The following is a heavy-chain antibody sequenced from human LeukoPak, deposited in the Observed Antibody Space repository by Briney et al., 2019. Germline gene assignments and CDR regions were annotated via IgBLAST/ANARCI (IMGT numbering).Heavy chain of an antibody. V-gene: IGHV4-59*08. CDR2: VHYSGST. Sequence: PSETLSLTCTVSGDSISSYYWSWIRQPPGKGLEWIGYVHYSGSTNYHPSLKSRVTISVDTSKNQFSLKLSSVAAADTAVYYCARHSYLEGYYFNYWGQGTLVTVSS. CDR1: GDSISSYY. D-gene: IGHD2-2*01. J-gene: IGHJ4*02. CDR3: ARHSYLEGYYFNY.